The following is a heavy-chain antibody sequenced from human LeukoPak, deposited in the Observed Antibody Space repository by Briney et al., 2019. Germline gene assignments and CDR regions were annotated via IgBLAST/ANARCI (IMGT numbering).Heavy chain of an antibody. CDR1: GGTFSIYT. Sequence: ASVNVSCKASGGTFSIYTISWVRQAPGQGLVWMGRIIPILGIANYAQKLQGRVTISADKSTSTAYMELSSLRSEDTAVYYCARAYYYDSSGYYPGYFQHWGQGTLVTVSS. V-gene: IGHV1-69*02. D-gene: IGHD3-22*01. CDR3: ARAYYYDSSGYYPGYFQH. J-gene: IGHJ1*01. CDR2: IIPILGIA.